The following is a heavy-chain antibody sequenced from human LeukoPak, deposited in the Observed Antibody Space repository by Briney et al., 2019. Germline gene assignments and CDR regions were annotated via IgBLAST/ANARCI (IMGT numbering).Heavy chain of an antibody. V-gene: IGHV3-23*01. CDR3: ARGGSYFDILAGYYRPYYYMDV. D-gene: IGHD3-9*01. Sequence: GGSLRLSCAASGFTFSRYAMSWVRQAPGKGLEWVSAISGSDGSTYYADSAKGRFTISRDSSKNTLYLQMNSLRAEDTAVYYCARGGSYFDILAGYYRPYYYMDVWGKGTTVTVSS. CDR2: ISGSDGST. J-gene: IGHJ6*03. CDR1: GFTFSRYA.